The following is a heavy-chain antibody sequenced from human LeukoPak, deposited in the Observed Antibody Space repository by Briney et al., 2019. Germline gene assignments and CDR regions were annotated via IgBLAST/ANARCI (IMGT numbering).Heavy chain of an antibody. CDR2: ISSSSSYI. CDR1: GFTFSSYS. CDR3: ARSDYDYVWGSYVDY. V-gene: IGHV3-21*01. J-gene: IGHJ4*02. Sequence: PGGSLRLSCAASGFTFSSYSMNWVRQAPGEGLEWVSSISSSSSYIYYADSAKGRFTISRDNAKNSLYLQMNSLRAEDTAVYYCARSDYDYVWGSYVDYWGQGTLVTVSS. D-gene: IGHD3-16*01.